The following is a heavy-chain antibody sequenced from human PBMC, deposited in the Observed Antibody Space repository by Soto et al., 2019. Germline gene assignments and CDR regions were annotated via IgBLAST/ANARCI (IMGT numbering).Heavy chain of an antibody. D-gene: IGHD3-16*02. J-gene: IGHJ4*02. CDR3: ARVVIPGWMLDY. V-gene: IGHV4-31*03. CDR1: GDSITRGGYF. CDR2: IYYSGRT. Sequence: QVQLQESGPGLVKPSQTLSLTCTVSGDSITRGGYFWSWVRQHPGKGLAWIGYIYYSGRTYNSPSLQSRVTISVETSKNQFSLKLSSVTTADTAVYYCARVVIPGWMLDYWGKGTLVTVSS.